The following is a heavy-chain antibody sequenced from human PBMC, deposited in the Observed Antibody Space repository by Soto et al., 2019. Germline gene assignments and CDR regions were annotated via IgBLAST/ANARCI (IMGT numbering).Heavy chain of an antibody. J-gene: IGHJ5*02. Sequence: GASVKVSCKDSGYTLTELSMHWVRQPPGKGLEGMGGFDPEDGETFYAQNFQGIVTMTDDTSTDTAYLELSSPRSEDTAVYSCATEYYYGSGSYYFPPWGQGTLVTVSS. CDR1: GYTLTELS. CDR3: ATEYYYGSGSYYFPP. CDR2: FDPEDGET. D-gene: IGHD3-10*01. V-gene: IGHV1-24*01.